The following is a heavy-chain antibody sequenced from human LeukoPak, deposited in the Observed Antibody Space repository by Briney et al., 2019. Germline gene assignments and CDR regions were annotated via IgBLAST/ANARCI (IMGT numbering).Heavy chain of an antibody. J-gene: IGHJ6*02. D-gene: IGHD5-18*01. CDR2: INHSGST. Sequence: SETLSLTCAVYGGSFSGYYWSWIRQPPGKGLEWIGEINHSGSTNYNPSLKSRVTISVDTSKNQFSLKLSSVTAADTAVYYCARQDTAMNYYYYGMDVWGQGTTVTVSS. V-gene: IGHV4-34*01. CDR3: ARQDTAMNYYYYGMDV. CDR1: GGSFSGYY.